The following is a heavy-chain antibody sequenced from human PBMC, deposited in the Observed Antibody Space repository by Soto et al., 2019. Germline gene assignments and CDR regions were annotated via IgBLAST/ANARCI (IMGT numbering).Heavy chain of an antibody. Sequence: GGSLRLSCAVSGFSLGPYGVTWVRQTPEKGLEWATGFSGGSGAIFYPDSVRGRFTISRDSSTAYLQMNNLRPEDTAVYFCARWNGFGDSWGQGSLVTVSS. CDR1: GFSLGPYG. D-gene: IGHD1-1*01. J-gene: IGHJ4*02. V-gene: IGHV3-21*04. CDR2: FSGGSGAI. CDR3: ARWNGFGDS.